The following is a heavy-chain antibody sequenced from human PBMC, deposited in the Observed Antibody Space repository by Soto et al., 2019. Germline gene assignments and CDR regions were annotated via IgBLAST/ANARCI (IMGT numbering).Heavy chain of an antibody. J-gene: IGHJ4*02. D-gene: IGHD2-2*01. CDR2: ISYDGTNQ. CDR3: AKDPSHITSPHFDY. Sequence: VQLVESGGGVVQPGRSLRLSCAASGFVFSSYGMHWVRQAPGKGLEWVAVISYDGTNQYYEDSVKGRFTISRDNSKKNLYLQMNSLRAEDTAVYYCAKDPSHITSPHFDYWGQGTLLTVS. CDR1: GFVFSSYG. V-gene: IGHV3-30*18.